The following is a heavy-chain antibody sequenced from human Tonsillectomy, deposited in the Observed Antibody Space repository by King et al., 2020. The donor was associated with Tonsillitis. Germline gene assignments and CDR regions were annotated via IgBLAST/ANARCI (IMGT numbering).Heavy chain of an antibody. CDR1: GFTFSSYG. J-gene: IGHJ4*02. CDR3: AKDGEYSRSSGLLDY. D-gene: IGHD6-6*01. Sequence: VQLVESGGGVVQPGTSLRLSCAASGFTFSSYGIHWVRQAPGKGLEWVAVISYDGSNKYYADSVKGRFTISRDNSKNTLYLQMHSLRGEDTAVYYCAKDGEYSRSSGLLDYWGQGTLVTVSS. V-gene: IGHV3-30*18. CDR2: ISYDGSNK.